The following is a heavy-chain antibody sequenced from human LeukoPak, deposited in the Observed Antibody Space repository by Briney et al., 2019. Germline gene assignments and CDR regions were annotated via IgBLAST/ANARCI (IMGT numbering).Heavy chain of an antibody. J-gene: IGHJ4*02. D-gene: IGHD1-26*01. CDR1: GGSFSGYC. V-gene: IGHV4-34*01. CDR2: INHSGST. Sequence: KPSETLSLTCAVYGGSFSGYCWSWIRQPPGKGLEWIGEINHSGSTNYDPSLKSRVTISVDTSKNQFSLKLSSVTAADTAVYYCARHPLPRWGFDYWGQGTLVTVSS. CDR3: ARHPLPRWGFDY.